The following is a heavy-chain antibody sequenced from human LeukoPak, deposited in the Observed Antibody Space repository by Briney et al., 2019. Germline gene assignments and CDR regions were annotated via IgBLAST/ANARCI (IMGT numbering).Heavy chain of an antibody. CDR1: GGSISSYY. CDR2: IYYSGST. D-gene: IGHD6-19*01. J-gene: IGHJ4*02. CDR3: ARGGRYSSGWYLH. Sequence: PSETLSLTCTVSGGSISSYYWSWIRQPPGKGLEWVGYIYYSGSTNYNPSLKSRVTISVDTSKNQFSLKLSSLTAADTAVYYCARGGRYSSGWYLHWGQGTLVTVSA. V-gene: IGHV4-59*01.